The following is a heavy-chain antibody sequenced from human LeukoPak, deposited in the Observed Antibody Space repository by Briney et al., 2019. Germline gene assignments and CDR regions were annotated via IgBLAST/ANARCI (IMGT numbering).Heavy chain of an antibody. V-gene: IGHV3-23*01. D-gene: IGHD4-17*01. Sequence: GGSLRLSCSASGFTFNNYAMNWVRQAPGKGLEWVSSISGGGETTYDPDSAKGRFTISRDNSQNTVYLQMNSLRAEDTAVYYCARDYADYVGYFFFDYWGQGTLVTVSS. CDR2: ISGGGETT. CDR3: ARDYADYVGYFFFDY. CDR1: GFTFNNYA. J-gene: IGHJ4*02.